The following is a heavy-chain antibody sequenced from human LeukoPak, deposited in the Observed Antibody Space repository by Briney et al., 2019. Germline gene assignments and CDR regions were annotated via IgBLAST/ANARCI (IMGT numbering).Heavy chain of an antibody. CDR3: ARVTNIVVVPAAILYYYSYMDV. CDR1: GGSFSGYY. V-gene: IGHV4-34*01. Sequence: SETLSLTCAVYGGSFSGYYWSWIRQPPGKGLEWIGEINHSGSTNYNPSLKSRVTISVDTSKNQFSLKLSSVTAADTAVYYCARVTNIVVVPAAILYYYSYMDVWGKGPTVTVSS. J-gene: IGHJ6*03. D-gene: IGHD2-2*02. CDR2: INHSGST.